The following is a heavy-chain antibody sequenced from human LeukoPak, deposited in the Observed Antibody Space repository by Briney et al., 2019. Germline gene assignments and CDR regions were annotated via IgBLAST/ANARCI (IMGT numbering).Heavy chain of an antibody. CDR1: GFTFSSYA. J-gene: IGHJ4*02. CDR3: ARQGGYYYESSASYYFDY. D-gene: IGHD3-22*01. Sequence: GGSLRLSCATSGFTFSSYAMHWVRQAPGKGLEWVAVVSFDGNTKDYADSVKGRFTISRDNSKNTLYLQMNSLRAEDTAIYYCARQGGYYYESSASYYFDYWGQGTLVTVSS. V-gene: IGHV3-30-3*01. CDR2: VSFDGNTK.